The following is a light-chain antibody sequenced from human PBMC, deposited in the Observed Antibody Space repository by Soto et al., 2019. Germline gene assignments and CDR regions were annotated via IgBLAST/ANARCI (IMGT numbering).Light chain of an antibody. Sequence: EIVMTQSPATLSVSPGERATLSCRASQSVSSNLAWYQQKPGQAPRLLIYGASTRATGIPARFSGSGSGTEFTLTISSLQSEDFAVYYCQQYNNWPPCTFRQGT. CDR1: QSVSSN. CDR3: QQYNNWPPCT. V-gene: IGKV3-15*01. J-gene: IGKJ1*01. CDR2: GAS.